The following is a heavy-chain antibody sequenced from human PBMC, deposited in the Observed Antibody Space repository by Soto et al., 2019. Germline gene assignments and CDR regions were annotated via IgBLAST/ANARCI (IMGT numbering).Heavy chain of an antibody. Sequence: ASVKVPCKVSGYTLTELSMHWVRQAPGKGLEWMGWFNPKSGGTNYAQKFQGWVTMTRDTSISTAYMELSRLRSDDTAVYYCARDRGYCSSTSCYATYCFEPWGQGTLVTLSS. J-gene: IGHJ5*02. CDR2: FNPKSGGT. CDR1: GYTLTELS. D-gene: IGHD2-2*01. V-gene: IGHV1-2*04. CDR3: ARDRGYCSSTSCYATYCFEP.